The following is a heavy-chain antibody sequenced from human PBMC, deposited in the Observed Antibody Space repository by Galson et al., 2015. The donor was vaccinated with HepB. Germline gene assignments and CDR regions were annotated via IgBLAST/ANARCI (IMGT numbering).Heavy chain of an antibody. D-gene: IGHD3-3*01. J-gene: IGHJ5*02. CDR1: GYTFTSYA. Sequence: GYTFTSYAMHWVRQAPGQRLEWMGWINAGNGNTKYSQKFQGRVTITRDTSASTAYMELSSLRSEDTAVYYCARVGLTMRFDPWGQGTLVTVSS. V-gene: IGHV1-3*01. CDR3: ARVGLTMRFDP. CDR2: INAGNGNT.